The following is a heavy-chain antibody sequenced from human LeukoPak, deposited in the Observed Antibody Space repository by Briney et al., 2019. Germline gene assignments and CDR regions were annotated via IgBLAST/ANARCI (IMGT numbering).Heavy chain of an antibody. Sequence: KTSETLSLTCTVSGYSISSGYYWSWIRQPPGKGLEWIGEINHSGSTNYNPSLKSRVTISVDTSKNQFSLKLSSVTAADTAVYYCARGGLIRFGPARPNWFDPWGQGTLVTVSS. CDR3: ARGGLIRFGPARPNWFDP. V-gene: IGHV4-38-2*02. D-gene: IGHD3-10*02. J-gene: IGHJ5*02. CDR2: INHSGST. CDR1: GYSISSGYY.